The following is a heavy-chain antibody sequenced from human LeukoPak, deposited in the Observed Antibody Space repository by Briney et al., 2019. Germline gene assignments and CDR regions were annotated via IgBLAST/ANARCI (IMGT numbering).Heavy chain of an antibody. CDR3: ARLRSAAFDI. Sequence: GGSLRLSCAASGFTLSTYWMHWVRQATGKGLEWVSAIGTAGDTYYPGSVKGRFTISRENAKNSLYLQMNSLRAGDTAVYYCARLRSAAFDIWGQGTMVTVSS. J-gene: IGHJ3*02. V-gene: IGHV3-13*01. CDR2: IGTAGDT. D-gene: IGHD4-17*01. CDR1: GFTLSTYW.